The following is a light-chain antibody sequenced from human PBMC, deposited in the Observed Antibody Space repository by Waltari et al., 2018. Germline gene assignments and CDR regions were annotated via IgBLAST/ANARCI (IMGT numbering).Light chain of an antibody. V-gene: IGKV4-1*01. Sequence: DIVMTQSPDSLAVSLGDRATINCKSSQSVLYSSNNKNYLAWYQQKPGQPPKLLIYCASTRESGVPDRFSGSGSGTDFTLTVSSLQAEDVAVYYCQQYYRTPLTFGGGTKVEIK. CDR1: QSVLYSSNNKNY. CDR2: CAS. CDR3: QQYYRTPLT. J-gene: IGKJ4*01.